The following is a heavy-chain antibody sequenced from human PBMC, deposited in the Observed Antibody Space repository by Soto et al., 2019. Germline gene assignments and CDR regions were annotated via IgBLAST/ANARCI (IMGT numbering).Heavy chain of an antibody. CDR2: IKQDGSEK. D-gene: IGHD1-1*01. V-gene: IGHV3-7*01. CDR1: GFTFSSYW. Sequence: EVQLVESGGGLVQPGGSLRLSCADSGFTFSSYWMSWVRQAPVKGLEWVGNIKQDGSEKNYVDSVKGRFTISRDNAKNSLYLQMNSLRAEDTAVYDCARIASTGRGWDVWGQGTTVVVSS. J-gene: IGHJ6*02. CDR3: ARIASTGRGWDV.